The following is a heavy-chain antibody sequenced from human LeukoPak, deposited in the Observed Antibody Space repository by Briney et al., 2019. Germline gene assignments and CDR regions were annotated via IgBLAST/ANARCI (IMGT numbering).Heavy chain of an antibody. CDR3: AKSMSTFYRGFFDY. J-gene: IGHJ4*02. V-gene: IGHV3-23*01. CDR2: ISDNGGDT. Sequence: PGGSLRLSCAASGFTFTTYAMSWVRQAPGMGLEWVSSISDNGGDTYYADSVKGRLSISRDNSKNTLYLQINSLRAEDTAIYYCAKSMSTFYRGFFDYWGQGTLVSVSS. CDR1: GFTFTTYA. D-gene: IGHD5/OR15-5a*01.